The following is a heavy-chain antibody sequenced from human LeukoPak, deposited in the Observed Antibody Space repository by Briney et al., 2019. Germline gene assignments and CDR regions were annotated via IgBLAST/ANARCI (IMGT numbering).Heavy chain of an antibody. CDR3: ARVGGTLVYFDY. Sequence: SEALSLTCTVSGGSISSGGYYWSWIRQHPGKGLEWIGYIYYSGSTYYNPSLKSRVTISVDTSKNQFSLKLSSVTAADTAVHYCARVGGTLVYFDYWGQGTLATVSS. CDR2: IYYSGST. J-gene: IGHJ4*02. CDR1: GGSISSGGYY. V-gene: IGHV4-31*03. D-gene: IGHD4-23*01.